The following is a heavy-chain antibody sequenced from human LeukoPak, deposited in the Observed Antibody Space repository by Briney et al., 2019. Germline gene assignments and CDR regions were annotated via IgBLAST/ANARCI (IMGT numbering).Heavy chain of an antibody. Sequence: GGSLRLSCAASGFTFSSYSMNWVRQAPGKGLEWVSSISSSSSYIYYADSVKGRFTISRDNAKNSLYLQMNSLRAEDTAVYYCARDRNYYDSSGFSKTVDYWGQGTLVTVSS. CDR3: ARDRNYYDSSGFSKTVDY. V-gene: IGHV3-21*01. J-gene: IGHJ4*02. CDR1: GFTFSSYS. D-gene: IGHD3-22*01. CDR2: ISSSSSYI.